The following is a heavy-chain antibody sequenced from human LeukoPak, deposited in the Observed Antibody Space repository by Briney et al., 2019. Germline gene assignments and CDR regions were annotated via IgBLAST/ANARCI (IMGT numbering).Heavy chain of an antibody. CDR3: AKDPWNYPRYYFDY. J-gene: IGHJ4*02. CDR1: GFTFSSYG. CDR2: IWYDGSNK. D-gene: IGHD1-7*01. Sequence: GGSLRLYCAASGFTFSSYGMHWVRQAPGKGLEWVAVIWYDGSNKYYADSVKGRFTISRDNSRNTLYLQMNSLRAEDTAVYYCAKDPWNYPRYYFDYWGQGTLVTVSS. V-gene: IGHV3-33*06.